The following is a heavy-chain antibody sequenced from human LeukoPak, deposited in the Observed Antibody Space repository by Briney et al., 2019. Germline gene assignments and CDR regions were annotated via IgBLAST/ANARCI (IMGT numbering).Heavy chain of an antibody. CDR3: ARRGLSSSWYYFDY. Sequence: PSETLSLTCTVSGGSISNYYWSWIRQPPGKGLEWIGYIYYSGSTNYNPSLKSRVTISVDTSKNHFSLKLSSVTAADTATYYCARRGLSSSWYYFDYWGQGTLVTVSS. CDR1: GGSISNYY. D-gene: IGHD6-13*01. V-gene: IGHV4-59*08. J-gene: IGHJ4*02. CDR2: IYYSGST.